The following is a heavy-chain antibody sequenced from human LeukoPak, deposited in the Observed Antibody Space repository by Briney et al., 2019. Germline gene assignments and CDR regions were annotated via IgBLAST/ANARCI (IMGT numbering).Heavy chain of an antibody. V-gene: IGHV4-59*08. CDR1: GGSISTFY. J-gene: IGHJ5*02. Sequence: SETLSLTCTVSGGSISTFYWSWIRQPPGKGLEWIGYIYNGGSTNYNPSLKSRVTISVDTSKNQFSLKLNSVSAADTAVYYCARHVSVAVADPNWFDPWGQGTLVTVSS. CDR2: IYNGGST. D-gene: IGHD6-19*01. CDR3: ARHVSVAVADPNWFDP.